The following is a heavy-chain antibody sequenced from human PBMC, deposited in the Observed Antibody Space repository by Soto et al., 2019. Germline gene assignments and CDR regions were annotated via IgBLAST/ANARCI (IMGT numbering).Heavy chain of an antibody. Sequence: EASVKVSCKASGYTFTSYGISWVRQAPGQGLEWMGWVSAYNGNTNYAQKLQGRVTMTTDTSTSTAYMELRSLRSDDTAVYYCARDRSSAAAGTNLDYWGQGTLVTVYS. D-gene: IGHD6-13*01. J-gene: IGHJ4*02. CDR1: GYTFTSYG. CDR3: ARDRSSAAAGTNLDY. CDR2: VSAYNGNT. V-gene: IGHV1-18*04.